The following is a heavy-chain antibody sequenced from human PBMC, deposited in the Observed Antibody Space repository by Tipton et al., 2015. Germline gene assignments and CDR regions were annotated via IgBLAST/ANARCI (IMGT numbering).Heavy chain of an antibody. CDR1: GYTFTSYG. J-gene: IGHJ4*02. Sequence: QLVQSGAEVKKPGASVKVSCKASGYTFTSYGISWVRQAPGQGLEWMGWISPFNVNANYAQKLQGRVTMTADTSTSTAYMELRSLRSDDTAVYYCARDRYNWNYSFDYWGQGTLVTVSS. CDR3: ARDRYNWNYSFDY. D-gene: IGHD1-7*01. CDR2: ISPFNVNA. V-gene: IGHV1-18*01.